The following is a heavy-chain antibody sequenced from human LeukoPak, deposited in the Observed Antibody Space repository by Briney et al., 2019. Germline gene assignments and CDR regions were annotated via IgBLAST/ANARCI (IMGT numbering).Heavy chain of an antibody. CDR3: ATDSSSAGDY. Sequence: ASVKVSCKASGYTFNSHGISWVRQAPGQGLEWMGWISCYNGDTNYGQKFQGRVTLTTDRTTDTAYLELRSLRSDDTAVYYCATDSSSAGDYWGQGTLVTVSS. D-gene: IGHD6-6*01. J-gene: IGHJ4*02. V-gene: IGHV1-18*04. CDR1: GYTFNSHG. CDR2: ISCYNGDT.